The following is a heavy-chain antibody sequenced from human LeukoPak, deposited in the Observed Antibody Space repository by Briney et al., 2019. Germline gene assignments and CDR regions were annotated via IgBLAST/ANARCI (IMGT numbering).Heavy chain of an antibody. CDR2: ISTSGGSS. CDR3: AIMHPYYDGSGYWVQ. V-gene: IGHV3-23*01. J-gene: IGHJ4*02. D-gene: IGHD3-22*01. Sequence: GSLRLSCAASGFTFGSYAMSWVRQAPGKGLEWVSGISTSGGSSSYADSVKGRFTISRDNPRNTPYMEMNSLRAEDTALYYCAIMHPYYDGSGYWVQWGQGTLVTVSS. CDR1: GFTFGSYA.